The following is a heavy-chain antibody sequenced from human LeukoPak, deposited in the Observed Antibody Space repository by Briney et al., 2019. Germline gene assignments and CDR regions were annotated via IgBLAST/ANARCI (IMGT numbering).Heavy chain of an antibody. CDR2: IYTTGST. D-gene: IGHD1-26*01. J-gene: IGHJ3*02. Sequence: PSETLSLTCAVSGGSISTYYWSWIRQPPGRGLEWIGYIYTTGSTNYNPSLKSRVTISVDTSKNQFSLKLSSVTAADTAVYFCARDAVGNSGSFAFDIWGQGTMVTVSS. CDR1: GGSISTYY. V-gene: IGHV4-59*01. CDR3: ARDAVGNSGSFAFDI.